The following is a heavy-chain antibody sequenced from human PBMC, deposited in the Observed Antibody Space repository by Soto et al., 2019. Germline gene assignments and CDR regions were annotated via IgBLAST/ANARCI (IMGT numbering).Heavy chain of an antibody. J-gene: IGHJ6*02. CDR1: GFSLSNYW. V-gene: IGHV3-74*01. CDR2: IKNDGSGT. CDR3: ARGPEGDRSGNYGLSV. Sequence: EVQLVESGGGLVQPGGSLRLSCSGSGFSLSNYWIHWVRHLPGKGLVWVSRIKNDGSGTSYADSVIGRFTISRDNAKNTLYLQMDSLRVDDTAVYYFARGPEGDRSGNYGLSVWGQGTTVIVSS. D-gene: IGHD3-22*01.